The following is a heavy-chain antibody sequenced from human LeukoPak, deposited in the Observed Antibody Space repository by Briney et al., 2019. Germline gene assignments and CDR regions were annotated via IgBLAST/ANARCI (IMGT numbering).Heavy chain of an antibody. Sequence: ASVKVSCKASGYTFTGYYMHWVRQAPGQGLEWMGRINPNSGGTNYAQKFQGRVTMTRDTSISTAYMELSRLRSDDTAVYYCARGLSRKKFGELSYYFDYWGQGTLVTVSS. D-gene: IGHD3-10*01. CDR2: INPNSGGT. CDR3: ARGLSRKKFGELSYYFDY. CDR1: GYTFTGYY. J-gene: IGHJ4*02. V-gene: IGHV1-2*06.